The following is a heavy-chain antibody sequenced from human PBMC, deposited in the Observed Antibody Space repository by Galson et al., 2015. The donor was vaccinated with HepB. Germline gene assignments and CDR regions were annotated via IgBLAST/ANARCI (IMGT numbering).Heavy chain of an antibody. CDR2: IYPDNSDT. CDR3: ARLGAAGGQEAFDY. J-gene: IGHJ4*02. V-gene: IGHV5-51*03. D-gene: IGHD6-13*01. CDR1: GYIFAGHW. Sequence: QSGAEVKKPGESLKISCKGSGYIFAGHWIGWVRQMPGKGLEWMGIIYPDNSDTTYSPSFQGQVTISADKSINTAYLQWNSLKASDTAIYYCARLGAAGGQEAFDYWGQGTLVTVSS.